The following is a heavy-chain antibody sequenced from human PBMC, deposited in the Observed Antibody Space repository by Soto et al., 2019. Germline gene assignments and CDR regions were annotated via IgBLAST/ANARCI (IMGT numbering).Heavy chain of an antibody. Sequence: PSDTLSLTCTVPGTSISSYYWSWIRQPPGKGLEWIANIHYSGTTNYNPSLASQVTLSVDTSKNQFSLKMTSVTAADRAMYFCARYNSYAIDDWGRGTLVTVSS. V-gene: IGHV4-59*01. CDR1: GTSISSYY. J-gene: IGHJ4*02. CDR3: ARYNSYAIDD. D-gene: IGHD1-1*01. CDR2: IHYSGTT.